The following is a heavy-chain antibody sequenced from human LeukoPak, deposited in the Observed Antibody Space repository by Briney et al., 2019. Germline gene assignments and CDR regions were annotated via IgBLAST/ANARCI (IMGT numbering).Heavy chain of an antibody. CDR3: ARGEGYCSSTSCAEGIYYMDV. D-gene: IGHD2-2*01. V-gene: IGHV3-23*01. Sequence: PGGSLRLSCAASGFTFSSYAMSWVRQAPGKGLEWVSAISGSGGSTYYADSVKGRFTISRDNSKNTLYLQMNSLRAEDTAVYYCARGEGYCSSTSCAEGIYYMDVWGKGTTVTVSS. J-gene: IGHJ6*03. CDR1: GFTFSSYA. CDR2: ISGSGGST.